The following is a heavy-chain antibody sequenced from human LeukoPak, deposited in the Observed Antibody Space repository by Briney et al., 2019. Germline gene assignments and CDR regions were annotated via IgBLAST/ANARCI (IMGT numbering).Heavy chain of an antibody. D-gene: IGHD5-12*01. J-gene: IGHJ4*02. CDR1: GYTFTSYG. V-gene: IGHV1-18*01. CDR2: ISGYKGTT. CDR3: ARDAPTVATFWTFDV. Sequence: ASVNVSCKASGYTFTSYGISWVPQAPGQVLKSMGWISGYKGTTNDAQNFQGRATMTTDTSTRRAYMDRRSRTSDDTAMYYRARDAPTVATFWTFDVWGQGTLVTVSS.